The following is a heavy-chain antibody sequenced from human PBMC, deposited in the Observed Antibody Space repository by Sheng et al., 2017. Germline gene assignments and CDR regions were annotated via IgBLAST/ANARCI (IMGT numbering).Heavy chain of an antibody. CDR1: GFTVSSNY. Sequence: EVQLVESGGGLVQPGGSLRLSCAASGFTVSSNYMSWVRQAPGKGLEWVSVIYSGGSGGYTYYADSVKGRFTISRDNSINTLYLQMNGLRGDDTAVYYCARVGSSWDFDYWGQGTLVTVSS. J-gene: IGHJ4*02. CDR2: IYSGGSGGYT. CDR3: ARVGSSWDFDY. V-gene: IGHV3-66*01. D-gene: IGHD6-13*01.